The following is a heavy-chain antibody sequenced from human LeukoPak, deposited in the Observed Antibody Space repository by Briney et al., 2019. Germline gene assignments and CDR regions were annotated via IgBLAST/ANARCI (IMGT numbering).Heavy chain of an antibody. CDR3: AKVSSDFWGSYTFDH. Sequence: GRSLRLSCAASGFTFNNYAMSWVRQAPGKGLGWVSLISGSGPTTYYADSVRGRVTISRDNSKNTLCLLMNGLRAEDTAVYYCAKVSSDFWGSYTFDHWGQGTPVTVSS. J-gene: IGHJ4*02. CDR2: ISGSGPTT. D-gene: IGHD3-3*01. V-gene: IGHV3-23*01. CDR1: GFTFNNYA.